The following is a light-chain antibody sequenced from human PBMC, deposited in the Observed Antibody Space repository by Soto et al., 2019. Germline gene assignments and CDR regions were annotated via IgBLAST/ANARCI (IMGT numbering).Light chain of an antibody. J-gene: IGKJ4*01. V-gene: IGKV1-9*01. CDR2: AAS. CDR3: QQLNTYPLT. CDR1: QGISSY. Sequence: DIQLTQSPSFLSASVGDRVTITCRASQGISSYVAWYQQKPGKAPNLLIYAASTLQGGVPSRFSGSESGTEFTLTISSLQPEDFATYYCQQLNTYPLTFGGGTKVEIK.